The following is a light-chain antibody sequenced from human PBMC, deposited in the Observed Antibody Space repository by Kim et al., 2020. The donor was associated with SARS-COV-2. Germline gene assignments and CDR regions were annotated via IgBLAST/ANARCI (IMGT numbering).Light chain of an antibody. J-gene: IGLJ3*02. CDR3: CSYTSRTTWV. CDR1: SSDVGANKY. Sequence: QSALTQPASVSGSPGQSITISCTGTSSDVGANKYVSWYQQYPGKAPKFMIYDVTKRPSGVSNRFSGSKSGNTASLTISGLQPEDEGHYYCCSYTSRTTWVFGGGTQLTVL. CDR2: DVT. V-gene: IGLV2-14*01.